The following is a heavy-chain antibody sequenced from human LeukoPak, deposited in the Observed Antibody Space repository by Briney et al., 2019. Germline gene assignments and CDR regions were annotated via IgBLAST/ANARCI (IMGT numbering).Heavy chain of an antibody. CDR3: ARMVAVKGLDY. Sequence: GGSLRLSCVASGFTFSSYSMNGVRQAPGKGLEWVSSISSSSSYIYYADSVKGRFTISRDNAKNSLYLQMNSLRAEDTAVYYCARMVAVKGLDYWGQGTLVTVSS. CDR2: ISSSSSYI. V-gene: IGHV3-21*01. CDR1: GFTFSSYS. J-gene: IGHJ4*02. D-gene: IGHD6-19*01.